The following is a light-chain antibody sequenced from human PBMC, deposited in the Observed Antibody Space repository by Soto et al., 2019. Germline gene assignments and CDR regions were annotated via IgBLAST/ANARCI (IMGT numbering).Light chain of an antibody. CDR2: DAS. V-gene: IGKV3-11*01. Sequence: PGERAALSCRSSQSVSCSLAWDQQNPGQGPRLLIYDASNRATGNPARFSGSGSGTDFTLTISSLEPEDFAVYYCQHRSTWPLTFGGGTKVQIK. J-gene: IGKJ4*01. CDR3: QHRSTWPLT. CDR1: QSVSCS.